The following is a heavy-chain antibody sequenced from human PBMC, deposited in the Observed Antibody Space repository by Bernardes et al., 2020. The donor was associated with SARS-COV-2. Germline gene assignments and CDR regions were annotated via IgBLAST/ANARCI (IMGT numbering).Heavy chain of an antibody. D-gene: IGHD6-13*01. CDR1: GYTFTGYY. CDR3: AREGYSSSWASKNWFDP. V-gene: IGHV1-2*04. Sequence: ASVKVSCKASGYTFTGYYMHWVRQAPGQGLVWMGWINPNSGGTNFAQKFQGWVTMTRDTSISTAYMELSRLRSDDTAVYYCAREGYSSSWASKNWFDPWGQGTLVTVSS. J-gene: IGHJ5*02. CDR2: INPNSGGT.